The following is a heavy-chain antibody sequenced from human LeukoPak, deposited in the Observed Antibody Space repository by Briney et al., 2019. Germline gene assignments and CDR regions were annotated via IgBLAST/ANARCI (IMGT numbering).Heavy chain of an antibody. CDR2: ISSSGTT. CDR1: GGSMSGYY. V-gene: IGHV4-59*08. CDR3: ARHRAYHDSSGHYYYFDY. D-gene: IGHD3-22*01. J-gene: IGHJ4*02. Sequence: TSETLSLTCTVSGGSMSGYYWNWIRQPPGKGLEWIGYISSSGTTNYNPSLKSRVTISIDTSKNQFSLKVYSVTAADTAIYYCARHRAYHDSSGHYYYFDYWGQGTLVPVSS.